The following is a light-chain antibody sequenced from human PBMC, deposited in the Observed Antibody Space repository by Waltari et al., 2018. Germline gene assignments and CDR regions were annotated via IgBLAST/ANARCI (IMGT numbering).Light chain of an antibody. Sequence: SYELTQPPSVSVSRGQTATITCSGHKLGDKYTCWYQQKPGQSPLLVIYQDIERPSGIPERFSGSSSGNTATLTISGSQAMDEADYYCQAWDSSTVVFGGGTKLTVL. CDR2: QDI. J-gene: IGLJ2*01. V-gene: IGLV3-1*01. CDR1: KLGDKY. CDR3: QAWDSSTVV.